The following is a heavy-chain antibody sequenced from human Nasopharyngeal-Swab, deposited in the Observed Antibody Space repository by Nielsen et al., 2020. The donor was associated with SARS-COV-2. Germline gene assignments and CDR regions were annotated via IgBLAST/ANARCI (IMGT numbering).Heavy chain of an antibody. D-gene: IGHD4-23*01. CDR3: ASGGGSLDY. CDR2: IFTSGNT. J-gene: IGHJ4*02. Sequence: SETLSLTCTVSGDSISSGSYYWTWIRQPAGEGLEWIGRIFTSGNTNYNPSLKSRVTMSVDTSKNQFSLKLSSVTAADTAVYYCASGGGSLDYWGQGTLVTVSS. V-gene: IGHV4-61*02. CDR1: GDSISSGSYY.